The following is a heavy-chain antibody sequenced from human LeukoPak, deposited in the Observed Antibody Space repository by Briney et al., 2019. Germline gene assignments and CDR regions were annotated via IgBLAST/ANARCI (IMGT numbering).Heavy chain of an antibody. CDR2: INHSGST. CDR1: GGSFSGYY. Sequence: SETLSLTCAVYGGSFSGYYWSWIRQPPGEGLEWIGEINHSGSTNYNPSLKSRVTISVDTSKNQFSLKLSSVTAADTAVYYCAARARITMIVVPTGYWGQGTLVTVSS. CDR3: AARARITMIVVPTGY. D-gene: IGHD3-22*01. V-gene: IGHV4-34*01. J-gene: IGHJ4*02.